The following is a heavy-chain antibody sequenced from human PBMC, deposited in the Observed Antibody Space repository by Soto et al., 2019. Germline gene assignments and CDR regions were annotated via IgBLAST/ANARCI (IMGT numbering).Heavy chain of an antibody. CDR2: MYLGDSDT. Sequence: PGESLKISCKGSGYSFTNYWIDWVRQMPGKGLEWMGTMYLGDSDTRYSPSFQGQVTISADKSISTAYLHWSSLKAPDTAMYYCARVVDTSMAIDYWGQGTLVTVSS. V-gene: IGHV5-51*01. J-gene: IGHJ4*02. D-gene: IGHD5-18*01. CDR3: ARVVDTSMAIDY. CDR1: GYSFTNYW.